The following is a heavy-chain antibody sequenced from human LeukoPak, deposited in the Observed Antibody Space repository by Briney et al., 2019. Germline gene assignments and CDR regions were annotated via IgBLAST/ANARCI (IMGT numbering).Heavy chain of an antibody. J-gene: IGHJ6*02. CDR1: GGSISSSSYY. CDR2: IYYSGST. Sequence: SETLSPTCTVSGGSISSSSYYWGWIRQPPGKGLEWIGSIYYSGSTYYNPSLKSRVTISVDTSKNQFSLKLSSVTAADTAVYYCARRRYSGSYRHYGMDVWGQGTTVTVSS. CDR3: ARRRYSGSYRHYGMDV. D-gene: IGHD1-26*01. V-gene: IGHV4-39*01.